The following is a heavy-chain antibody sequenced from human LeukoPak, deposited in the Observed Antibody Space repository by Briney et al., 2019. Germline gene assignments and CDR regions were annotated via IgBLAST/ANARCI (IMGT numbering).Heavy chain of an antibody. V-gene: IGHV3-23*01. D-gene: IGHD3-22*01. CDR2: ISGSGGST. J-gene: IGHJ4*02. CDR1: GFTFSSYA. CDR3: AKDLYYDSSGYYRTLGYFDY. Sequence: GGSLRLSCAASGFTFSSYAMSWVRQAPGRGLEWVSAISGSGGSTYYADSVKGRFTISRDNSKNTLYLQMNSLRAEDTAVYYCAKDLYYDSSGYYRTLGYFDYWGQGTLVTVSS.